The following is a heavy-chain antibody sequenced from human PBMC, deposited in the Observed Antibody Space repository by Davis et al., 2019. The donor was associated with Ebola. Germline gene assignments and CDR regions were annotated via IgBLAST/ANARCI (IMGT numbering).Heavy chain of an antibody. CDR1: GGTFSSYA. CDR2: IIPIFGTA. Sequence: AASVKVSCKASGGTFSSYAISWVRQAPGQGLEWMGGIIPIFGTANYAQKFQGRVTITADESTSTAYMELSSLRSEDTAVYYCAKDSGSYYWGGMYYWGQGTLVTVSS. D-gene: IGHD1-26*01. CDR3: AKDSGSYYWGGMYY. J-gene: IGHJ4*02. V-gene: IGHV1-69*13.